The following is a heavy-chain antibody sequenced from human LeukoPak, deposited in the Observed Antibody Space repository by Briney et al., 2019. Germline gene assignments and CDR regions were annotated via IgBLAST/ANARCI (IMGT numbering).Heavy chain of an antibody. D-gene: IGHD3-9*01. CDR3: ARHRAIGLVNLAFDY. CDR1: GGSISSYY. CDR2: IYTSGST. J-gene: IGHJ4*02. V-gene: IGHV4-4*07. Sequence: SETLSLTCTVSGGSISSYYWSWIRQPAGKGLEWIGRIYTSGSTNYNPSLKSRVTMSVDTSKNQFSLKLSSVTAADTAVYYCARHRAIGLVNLAFDYWGQGTLVTVSS.